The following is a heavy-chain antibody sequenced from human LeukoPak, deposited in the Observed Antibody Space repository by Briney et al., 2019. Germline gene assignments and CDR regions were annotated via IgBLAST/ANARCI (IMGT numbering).Heavy chain of an antibody. J-gene: IGHJ3*02. CDR2: IYYSGST. D-gene: IGHD6-19*01. V-gene: IGHV4-59*01. CDR3: ARGPEAVADPFDI. Sequence: SETLSLTCTVSGGSISSYYWSWIRQPPGKGLEWIGYIYYSGSTNYNPSLKSRVTISVDTSKNQFSLKLSSVIAADTAVYYCARGPEAVADPFDIWGQGTMVTVSS. CDR1: GGSISSYY.